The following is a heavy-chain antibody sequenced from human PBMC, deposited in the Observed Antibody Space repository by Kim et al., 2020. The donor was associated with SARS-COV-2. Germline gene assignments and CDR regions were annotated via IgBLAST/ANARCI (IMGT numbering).Heavy chain of an antibody. V-gene: IGHV1-2*02. CDR3: ARERDTEDAFDI. J-gene: IGHJ3*02. CDR2: INPNSGGT. D-gene: IGHD5-18*01. CDR1: GYTFTGYY. Sequence: ASVKVSCKASGYTFTGYYMHWVRQAPGQGLEWMGWINPNSGGTNYAQKFQGRVTMTRDTSISTAYMELSRLRSDDTAVYYCARERDTEDAFDIWGQGTMVTVSS.